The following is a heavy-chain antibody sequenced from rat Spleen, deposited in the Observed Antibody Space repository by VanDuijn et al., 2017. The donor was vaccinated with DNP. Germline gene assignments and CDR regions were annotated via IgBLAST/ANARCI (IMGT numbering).Heavy chain of an antibody. V-gene: IGHV5-17*01. J-gene: IGHJ2*01. CDR2: INYDGSST. CDR3: TRKRLRRVSYFFDY. D-gene: IGHD1-11*01. Sequence: EVQLVESGGGLVQPGRSLKLSCAASGFTFSDYAMAWVRQAPKKGLEWVAYINYDGSSTWYRDSVKGRFTISRDNAKSTLYLQMDSLRSEDTATYYCTRKRLRRVSYFFDYWGQGVMVTVSS. CDR1: GFTFSDYA.